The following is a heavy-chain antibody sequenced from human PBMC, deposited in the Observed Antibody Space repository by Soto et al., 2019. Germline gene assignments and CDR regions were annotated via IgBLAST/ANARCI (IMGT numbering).Heavy chain of an antibody. D-gene: IGHD6-25*01. V-gene: IGHV3-30*18. CDR1: GFTLSSYG. CDR3: AKDRGHLAAAAITGGGDFDK. CDR2: ISYNGNNQ. Sequence: QIQLVESGGGVVQPGASQRLSCAASGFTLSSYGMHWVRQAPGKGLEWVAVISYNGNNQYYADSVRGRFTISRDNSKSTLYLQMNSLRAEDTAVYYCAKDRGHLAAAAITGGGDFDKWGQGTMVTVSS. J-gene: IGHJ3*02.